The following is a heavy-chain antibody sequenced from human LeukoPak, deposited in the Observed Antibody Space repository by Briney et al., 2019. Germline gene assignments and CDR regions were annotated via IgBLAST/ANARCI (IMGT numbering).Heavy chain of an antibody. Sequence: PGGTLRLSCAASGFTFSSSARNWVRQAPGKGLEGVSACGTGGDTYYADSVKGRFTISRDNSKNTLYLQMTSLRAEDTAVYYCAKKTPGSYAYDQWGQGTLVTVSP. CDR2: CGTGGDT. V-gene: IGHV3-23*01. D-gene: IGHD2-15*01. CDR1: GFTFSSSA. CDR3: AKKTPGSYAYDQ. J-gene: IGHJ4*02.